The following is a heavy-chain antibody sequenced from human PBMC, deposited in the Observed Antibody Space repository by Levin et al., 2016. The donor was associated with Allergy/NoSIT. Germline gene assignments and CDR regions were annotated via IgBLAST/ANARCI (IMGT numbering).Heavy chain of an antibody. J-gene: IGHJ5*02. CDR3: AREDGDRTYNWFDP. D-gene: IGHD4-17*01. Sequence: WIRQPPGKGLEWIGYIYYSGSTYYNPSLKSRVTISVDTSKNQFSLKLSSVTAADTAVYYCAREDGDRTYNWFDPWGQGTLVTVSS. CDR2: IYYSGST. V-gene: IGHV4-30-4*01.